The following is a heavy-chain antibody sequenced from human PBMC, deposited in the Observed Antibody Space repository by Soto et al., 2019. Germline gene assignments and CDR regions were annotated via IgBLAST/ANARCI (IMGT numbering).Heavy chain of an antibody. Sequence: SETLSLTCTVSGGSVSSGSYYWSWIRQPPGKGLEWIGYIYYSGSTNYNPSLKSRVTISVDTSKNQFSLKLSSVTAADTAVYYCARVPYYYDSSGYYYFDYWGQGTLATVSS. CDR3: ARVPYYYDSSGYYYFDY. CDR1: GGSVSSGSYY. CDR2: IYYSGST. J-gene: IGHJ4*02. V-gene: IGHV4-61*01. D-gene: IGHD3-22*01.